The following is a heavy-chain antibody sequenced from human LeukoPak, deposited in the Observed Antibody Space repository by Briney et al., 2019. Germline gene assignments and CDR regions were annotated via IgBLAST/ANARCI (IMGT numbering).Heavy chain of an antibody. D-gene: IGHD3-16*01. CDR2: IIPILGIA. CDR1: GGTFSSYA. CDR3: ARGFDYDYVWGSYHLDY. V-gene: IGHV1-69*04. Sequence: SVKVSCKASGGTFSSYAISWVRQAPGQGLEWMGRIIPILGIANYAQKFQGRVTITADKSTSTAYMELSSLRSEDTAAYYCARGFDYDYVWGSYHLDYWGQGTLVTVSS. J-gene: IGHJ4*02.